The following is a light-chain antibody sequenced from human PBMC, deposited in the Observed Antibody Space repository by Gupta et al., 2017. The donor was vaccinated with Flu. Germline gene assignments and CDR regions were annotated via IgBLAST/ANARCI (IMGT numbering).Light chain of an antibody. CDR1: QIVGRNY. J-gene: IGKJ4*01. Sequence: EIVLRQSPPTLSLSPGERATLSCRASQIVGRNYLSWYQQKPGQPPRLLIYVASSRATGVPDRFSGSGSGTEFTLTISRLEPEDSAIYYCHQYDKSPVTFGWGTKVEIK. CDR2: VAS. CDR3: HQYDKSPVT. V-gene: IGKV3-20*01.